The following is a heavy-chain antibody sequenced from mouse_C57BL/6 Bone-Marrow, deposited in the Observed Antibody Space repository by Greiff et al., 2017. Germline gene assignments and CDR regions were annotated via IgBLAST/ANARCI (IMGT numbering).Heavy chain of an antibody. Sequence: VKVVESGPELVKPGASVKISCKASGYAFSSSWMNWVKQRPGKGLEWIGRIYPGDGDTNYNGKFKGKATLTADKSSSTAYMQLSSLTSEDSAVYFCARSYYSKYFDYWGQGTTLTVSS. V-gene: IGHV1-82*01. D-gene: IGHD2-5*01. CDR2: IYPGDGDT. CDR1: GYAFSSSW. CDR3: ARSYYSKYFDY. J-gene: IGHJ2*01.